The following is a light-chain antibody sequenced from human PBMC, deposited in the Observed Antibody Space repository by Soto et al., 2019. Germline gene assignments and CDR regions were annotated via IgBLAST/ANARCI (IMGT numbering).Light chain of an antibody. CDR2: GAS. CDR3: HQYGSSPRT. Sequence: EIVLTQSPGTLSLSPGERATLSCRASQSVIRSYLAWYQQKPGQAPRLIIYGASSRATGIPDRFSGSGSGTDFTLTISRLEPEDFAVDYCHQYGSSPRTFGGGTKVEIK. V-gene: IGKV3-20*01. CDR1: QSVIRSY. J-gene: IGKJ4*01.